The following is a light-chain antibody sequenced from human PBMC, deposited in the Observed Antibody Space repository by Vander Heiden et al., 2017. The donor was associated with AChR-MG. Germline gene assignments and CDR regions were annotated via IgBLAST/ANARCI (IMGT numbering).Light chain of an antibody. CDR2: YKSDSDK. CDR1: SGVNVDKYM. V-gene: IGLV5-45*02. J-gene: IGLJ3*02. Sequence: QAVVTQPSSLSASPGASASLTCTFRSGVNVDKYMIYWYQQKPGSPPQYLLRYKSDSDKQQGSGVPSRFSGSKDASANAGILLISGLKSEDEADYYCLIWHNSAWVFGGGTKLTVL. CDR3: LIWHNSAWV.